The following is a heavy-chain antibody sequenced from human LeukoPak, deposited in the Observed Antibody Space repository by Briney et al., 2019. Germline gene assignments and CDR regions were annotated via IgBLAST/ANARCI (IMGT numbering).Heavy chain of an antibody. CDR3: ARSNYDILTGHPFDY. Sequence: SETLSLTYAVSGGSISSGGYSWSWIRQPPGKGLEWIGYIYHSGSTYYNPSLKSRVTISVDRSKNQFSLKLSSVTAADTAVYYCARSNYDILTGHPFDYWGQGTLVTVSS. J-gene: IGHJ4*02. D-gene: IGHD3-9*01. V-gene: IGHV4-30-2*01. CDR2: IYHSGST. CDR1: GGSISSGGYS.